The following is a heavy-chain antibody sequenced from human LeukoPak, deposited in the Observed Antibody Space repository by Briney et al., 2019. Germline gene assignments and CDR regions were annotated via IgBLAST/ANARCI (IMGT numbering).Heavy chain of an antibody. D-gene: IGHD2-2*03. CDR1: GFTFSSNG. J-gene: IGHJ4*02. Sequence: GGSLRLSCAASGFTFSSNGMHWVRQAPGKGLEWVAVISYDGSNKYYADSVKGRFTISRDNSKNTLYLQMNSLRAEDTAVYYCAKDLGFWGQGTLVTVSS. CDR2: ISYDGSNK. V-gene: IGHV3-30*18. CDR3: AKDLGF.